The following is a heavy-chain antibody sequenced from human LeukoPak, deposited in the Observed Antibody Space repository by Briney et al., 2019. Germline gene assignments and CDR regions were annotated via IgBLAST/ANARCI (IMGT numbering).Heavy chain of an antibody. D-gene: IGHD2-2*01. CDR3: ASAVVVPAASVPDAFDI. J-gene: IGHJ3*02. CDR1: GGSFSGYY. V-gene: IGHV4-34*01. CDR2: INHSGST. Sequence: SETLSLTCAVYGGSFSGYYWSWIRQPPGKGLEWIGEINHSGSTNYNPSLKSRVTISVDTSKNQFSLKLSSVTAADTAVYYCASAVVVPAASVPDAFDIWGQGTMVTVSS.